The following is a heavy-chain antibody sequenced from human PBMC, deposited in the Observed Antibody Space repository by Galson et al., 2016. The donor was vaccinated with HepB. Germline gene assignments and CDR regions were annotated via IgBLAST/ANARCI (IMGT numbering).Heavy chain of an antibody. CDR2: ISANSGNT. CDR3: ARDVQFRFDY. CDR1: GYRFFTYG. Sequence: SVKVSCKASGYRFFTYGISWVRQAPGQGLEWLGWISANSGNTIYAQKFQDRVTMTRDTSASTVNMDLRSLRSDDTAVYYCARDVQFRFDYWGQGTVVTVSS. V-gene: IGHV1-18*04. D-gene: IGHD4-11*01. J-gene: IGHJ4*02.